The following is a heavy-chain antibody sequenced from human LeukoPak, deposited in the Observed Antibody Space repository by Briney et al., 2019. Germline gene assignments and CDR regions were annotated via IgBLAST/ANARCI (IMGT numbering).Heavy chain of an antibody. D-gene: IGHD5-24*01. CDR1: GYSISSGYY. CDR2: INHSGST. Sequence: SETLSLTCTVSGYSISSGYYWGWIRQPPGKGLEWIGEINHSGSTNYNPSLKSRVTISVDKSKNQFSLKLSSVTAADTAVYYCARGRDGYEDWGQGTLVTVSS. J-gene: IGHJ4*02. V-gene: IGHV4-38-2*02. CDR3: ARGRDGYED.